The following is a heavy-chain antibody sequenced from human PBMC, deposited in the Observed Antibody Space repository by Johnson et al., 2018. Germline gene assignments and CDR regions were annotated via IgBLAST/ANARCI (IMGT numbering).Heavy chain of an antibody. CDR1: GFTFSSYG. CDR2: IWYDGSNK. J-gene: IGHJ6*02. V-gene: IGHV3-33*01. Sequence: QVQLVESGGGVVQPGRSLRLSCAASGFTFSSYGMHWVRQAPGKGLEWVAVIWYDGSNKYYADSVKGRFTISRDNSKNTLYLQMNSLRAEDTAVYYCARDRGKGPPLPYGMDVWGQGTTVTVSS. CDR3: ARDRGKGPPLPYGMDV.